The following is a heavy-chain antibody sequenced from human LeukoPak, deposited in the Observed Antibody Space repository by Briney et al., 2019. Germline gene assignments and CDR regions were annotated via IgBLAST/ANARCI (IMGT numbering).Heavy chain of an antibody. CDR3: ALTHLSITIFGDGAFDI. D-gene: IGHD3-3*01. J-gene: IGHJ3*02. V-gene: IGHV1-8*01. CDR1: GYTFTSYD. CDR2: MNPNSGNT. Sequence: ASVKVSCMASGYTFTSYDINWVRQATGRGLDWMGWMNPNSGNTGYAQKFQGRVTMTRNTSISTAYMELSSLRSEDTAVYYCALTHLSITIFGDGAFDIWGQGTMVTVSS.